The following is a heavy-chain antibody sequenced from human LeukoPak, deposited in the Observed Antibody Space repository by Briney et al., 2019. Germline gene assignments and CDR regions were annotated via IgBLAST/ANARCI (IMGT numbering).Heavy chain of an antibody. Sequence: SETLSLTCTVSGGSISSSSYYWGWIRQPPGTGLEWIGSIYYSGSTYYNPSIKCRVTIAVNPSNNPFSLKLSSVTAADAAVYYCARHSGYSYGYAYYYYYMDVWGKGTTVTVSS. V-gene: IGHV4-39*01. CDR2: IYYSGST. D-gene: IGHD5-18*01. CDR3: ARHSGYSYGYAYYYYYMDV. CDR1: GGSISSSSYY. J-gene: IGHJ6*03.